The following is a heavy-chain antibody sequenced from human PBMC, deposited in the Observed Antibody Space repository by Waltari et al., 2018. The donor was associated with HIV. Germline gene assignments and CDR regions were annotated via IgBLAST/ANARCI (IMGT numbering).Heavy chain of an antibody. J-gene: IGHJ4*01. CDR3: ARAGLGGLIQDFDI. CDR2: IRAGDGSA. V-gene: IGHV1-46*01. D-gene: IGHD1-26*01. CDR1: GFLLADHY. Sequence: EMKKPGASVRPSCRASGFLLADHYFHWWRQGPRQTFALVGIIRAGDGSANAAQKFQPRATLTRDLFTGTLYMDLMSLKSDDTAVYFCARAGLGGLIQDFDIWGHGTQLIVSS.